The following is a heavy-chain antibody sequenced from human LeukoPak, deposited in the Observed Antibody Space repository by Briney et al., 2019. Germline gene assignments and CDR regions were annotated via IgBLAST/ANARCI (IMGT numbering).Heavy chain of an antibody. CDR2: MNPNRGDT. J-gene: IGHJ4*02. V-gene: IGHV1-2*06. CDR1: GYTFTSYD. D-gene: IGHD6-6*01. CDR3: ATGHEISSSFDY. Sequence: ASVKVSCKASGYTFTSYDIHWVRQATGQGLEWMGRMNPNRGDTDYAQKFQGRVTMTRDTSISTAYIELNRLTPDDTAVYYCATGHEISSSFDYWGQGTLVTVSS.